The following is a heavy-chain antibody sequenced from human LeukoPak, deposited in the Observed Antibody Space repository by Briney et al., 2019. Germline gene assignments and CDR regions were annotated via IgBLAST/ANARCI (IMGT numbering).Heavy chain of an antibody. CDR3: ARDALEYSSSSVFDY. D-gene: IGHD6-6*01. CDR1: VYTLTELS. CDR2: FDPEDGKT. J-gene: IGHJ4*02. Sequence: ASVKVSRKVSVYTLTELSMHLVRQAPGTGLEWMGGFDPEDGKTIYAQKFQGRVTMTEDTSTDTAYMELSSLRSEDTAVYYCARDALEYSSSSVFDYWGQGTMVTVSS. V-gene: IGHV1-24*01.